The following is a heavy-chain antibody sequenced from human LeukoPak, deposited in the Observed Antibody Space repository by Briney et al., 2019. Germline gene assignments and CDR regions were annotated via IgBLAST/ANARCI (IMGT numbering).Heavy chain of an antibody. CDR1: GYSISSGYY. D-gene: IGHD2-2*01. Sequence: PLETLSLTCAVSGYSISSGYYWGWIRQPPGKGLEWIGSIYHSGSTYYNPSLKSRVTISVDTSKNQFSLKLSSVTAADTAVYYCARLGYCSSTSCFPWGQGTLVTVSS. CDR2: IYHSGST. CDR3: ARLGYCSSTSCFP. J-gene: IGHJ5*02. V-gene: IGHV4-38-2*01.